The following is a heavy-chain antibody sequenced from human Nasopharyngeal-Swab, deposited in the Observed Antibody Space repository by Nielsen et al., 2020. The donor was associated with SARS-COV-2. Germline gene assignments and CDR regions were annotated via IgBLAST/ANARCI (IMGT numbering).Heavy chain of an antibody. CDR1: GFTFSSYS. CDR3: ARDPQYSSSWSYYYYYGMDV. J-gene: IGHJ6*02. V-gene: IGHV3-48*02. Sequence: GESLKISCAASGFTFSSYSMNWVRQAPGEGLEWVSYISSSSSTIYYADSVKGRFTISRDNAKNSLYLQMNSLRDEDTAVYYCARDPQYSSSWSYYYYYGMDVWGQGTTVIVSS. D-gene: IGHD6-13*01. CDR2: ISSSSSTI.